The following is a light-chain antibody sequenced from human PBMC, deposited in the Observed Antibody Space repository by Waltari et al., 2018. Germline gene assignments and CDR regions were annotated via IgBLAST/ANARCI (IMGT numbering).Light chain of an antibody. CDR3: LQYSSSPYS. V-gene: IGKV1-12*01. Sequence: DIQMTQSPSSLSASVGDTVTITCRASQSISSWLDWYQQKPGKAPKLLIYKASSLQSGVPSKFSGSGSGTEFTLTISSLQPEDVATYYCLQYSSSPYSFGQGTKVEIK. J-gene: IGKJ2*03. CDR1: QSISSW. CDR2: KAS.